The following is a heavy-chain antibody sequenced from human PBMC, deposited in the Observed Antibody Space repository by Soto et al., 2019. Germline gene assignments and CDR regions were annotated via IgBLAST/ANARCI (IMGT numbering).Heavy chain of an antibody. CDR1: GFTFSSYG. J-gene: IGHJ4*02. CDR2: ISYDGSNK. CDR3: ARRFSSHYFYFED. Sequence: VGSLRLSCAASGFTFSSYGMHWVRQAPGKGLEWVAVISYDGSNKYYADSVKGRFTISRDNSKNTLYLQMNSLRAEDTAVYFCARRFSSHYFYFEDWGQGTLVTVSS. D-gene: IGHD6-13*01. V-gene: IGHV3-30*03.